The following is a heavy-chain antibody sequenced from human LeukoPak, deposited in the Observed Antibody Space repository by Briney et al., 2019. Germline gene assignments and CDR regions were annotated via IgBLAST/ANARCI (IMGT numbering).Heavy chain of an antibody. D-gene: IGHD3-9*01. V-gene: IGHV3-30*02. CDR3: AKDRLTGYLSY. Sequence: GGSLRLSCAASGFTFSSYGMHWVRQAPGKGLEWVAFIRYDGSNKYYADSVKGRFTISRDNSKNTLYLQMNSLRAEDTAVYYCAKDRLTGYLSYWGQGTLVTVSS. CDR1: GFTFSSYG. CDR2: IRYDGSNK. J-gene: IGHJ4*02.